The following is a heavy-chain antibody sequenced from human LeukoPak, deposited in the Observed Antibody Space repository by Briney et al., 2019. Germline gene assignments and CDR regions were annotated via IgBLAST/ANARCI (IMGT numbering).Heavy chain of an antibody. CDR1: GFSFSNYS. V-gene: IGHV3-48*02. D-gene: IGHD3/OR15-3a*01. CDR2: ISRTGNIV. Sequence: GGSLRLSCVATGFSFSNYSMHWVRQAPGKGLEWVSYISRTGNIVYYADSVKGRFTISRDNAKDSLFLQMDSLRDEDTAVYYCAMRTHWGQGILVTVSS. CDR3: AMRTH. J-gene: IGHJ4*02.